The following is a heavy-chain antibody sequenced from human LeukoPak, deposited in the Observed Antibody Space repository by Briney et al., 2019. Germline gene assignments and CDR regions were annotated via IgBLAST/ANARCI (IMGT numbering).Heavy chain of an antibody. CDR1: GFTFSSYA. J-gene: IGHJ4*02. V-gene: IGHV3-23*01. CDR2: ISGSGGST. Sequence: GGSLRLSCAASGFTFSSYAMSWVRQAPGKGLEWVSAISGSGGSTYYADSVKGRFTISRDNSKNTLYLQMNSLRAEDTAVYYCAKVGSHDYVWGRYDYWGQGTLVTVSS. CDR3: AKVGSHDYVWGRYDY. D-gene: IGHD3-16*01.